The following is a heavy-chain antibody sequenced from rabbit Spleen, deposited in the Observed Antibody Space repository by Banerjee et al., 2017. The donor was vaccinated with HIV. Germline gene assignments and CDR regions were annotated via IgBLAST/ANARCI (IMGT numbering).Heavy chain of an antibody. CDR3: ARDTSSSFSSYGMDL. D-gene: IGHD1-1*01. CDR1: GFDFSAYTF. Sequence: QSLEESGGDLVKPGASLTLTCTASGFDFSAYTFMCWVRQAPGKGLEWIACIDTGSSGSTYSATWAKGRFTISKTSSTTVTLQMTSLTAADTATYFCARDTSSSFSSYGMDLWGPGTLVTVS. CDR2: IDTGSSGST. V-gene: IGHV1S40*01. J-gene: IGHJ6*01.